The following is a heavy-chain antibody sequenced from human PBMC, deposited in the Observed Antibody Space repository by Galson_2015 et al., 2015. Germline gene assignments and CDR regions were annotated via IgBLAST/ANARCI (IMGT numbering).Heavy chain of an antibody. CDR1: GFTFSSYW. Sequence: SLRLSCAASGFTFSSYWMTWVRQAPGKGLEWVANIKQGGSEKYYVDSVKGRFTTSRDNAKNSLYLHMTSLRAEDTAIYYCARESLNGFWSGYPEYWGQGTLVTVSS. D-gene: IGHD3-3*01. CDR3: ARESLNGFWSGYPEY. CDR2: IKQGGSEK. V-gene: IGHV3-7*04. J-gene: IGHJ4*02.